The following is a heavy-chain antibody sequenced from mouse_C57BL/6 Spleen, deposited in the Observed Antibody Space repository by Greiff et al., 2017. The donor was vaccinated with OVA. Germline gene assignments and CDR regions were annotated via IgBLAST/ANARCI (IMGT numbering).Heavy chain of an antibody. D-gene: IGHD1-1*01. CDR1: GYAFSSYW. V-gene: IGHV1-80*01. CDR2: IYPGDGDT. J-gene: IGHJ1*03. CDR3: ARPLLRSWYFDV. Sequence: VKLVESGAELVKPGASVKISCKASGYAFSSYWMNWVKQRPGKGLEWIGQIYPGDGDTNYNGKFKGKATLTADKSSSTAYMQLSSLTSEDSAVYFCARPLLRSWYFDVWGTGTTVTVSS.